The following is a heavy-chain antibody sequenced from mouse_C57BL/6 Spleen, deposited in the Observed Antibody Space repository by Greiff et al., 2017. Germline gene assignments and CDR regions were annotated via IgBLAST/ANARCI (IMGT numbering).Heavy chain of an antibody. V-gene: IGHV2-2*01. J-gene: IGHJ1*03. CDR3: ARKGGYWYFDV. CDR1: GFSLTSYG. Sequence: VQLQESGPGLVRPSQSLSITCTVSGFSLTSYGVHWVRQSPGKGLEWLGVIWSGGSTDYNAAFISRLSISKDNSKSQVFFKMNSLQAYDTAIYYCARKGGYWYFDVWGTGTTVTVSS. CDR2: IWSGGST.